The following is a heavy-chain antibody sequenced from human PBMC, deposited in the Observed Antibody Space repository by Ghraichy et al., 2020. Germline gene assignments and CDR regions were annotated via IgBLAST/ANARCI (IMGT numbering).Heavy chain of an antibody. CDR3: ARDAVLRYFDWLLSTNYYYYGMDV. Sequence: GGSLRLSSQPLRSEEHTSELRYELVARMQGPAWETDISYDGSNKYYADSVKGRFTISRDNSKNTLYLQMNSLRAEDTAVYYCARDAVLRYFDWLLSTNYYYYGMDVWCKGTTATVT. V-gene: IGHV3-30-3*01. D-gene: IGHD3-9*01. CDR1: RSEEHTSE. J-gene: IGHJ6*04. CDR2: ISYDGSNK.